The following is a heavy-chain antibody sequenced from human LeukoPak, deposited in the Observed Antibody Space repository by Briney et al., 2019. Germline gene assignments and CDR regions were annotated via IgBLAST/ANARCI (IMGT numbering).Heavy chain of an antibody. CDR1: GYTFTSYA. D-gene: IGHD6-19*01. V-gene: IGHV1-3*01. Sequence: ASVKVSCKASGYTFTSYAMHWVRQAPGQRLEWMGWINAGNGNTKYSQKFQGRVTITRDTSASTAYMELSSLRSEDTAVYYCARDLALIAVASGVDSYYYGMDVWGQGTTVTVSS. J-gene: IGHJ6*02. CDR3: ARDLALIAVASGVDSYYYGMDV. CDR2: INAGNGNT.